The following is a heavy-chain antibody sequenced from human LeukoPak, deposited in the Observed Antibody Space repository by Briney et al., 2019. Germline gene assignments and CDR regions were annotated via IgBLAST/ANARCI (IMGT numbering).Heavy chain of an antibody. Sequence: TSETLSLTCTVSGGSNSNYYWSWIRQPAGKGLEWIGRIYTSESTNYNPSLKSRVTMSVDTSKNQFSLKLTSITAADTAVYYCAREVNSSTWRPLDFWGQGTLVTVSS. V-gene: IGHV4-4*07. CDR2: IYTSEST. D-gene: IGHD6-13*01. J-gene: IGHJ4*02. CDR1: GGSNSNYY. CDR3: AREVNSSTWRPLDF.